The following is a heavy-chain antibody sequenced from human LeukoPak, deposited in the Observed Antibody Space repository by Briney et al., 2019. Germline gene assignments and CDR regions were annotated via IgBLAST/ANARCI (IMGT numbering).Heavy chain of an antibody. CDR3: ARGPDFWSDYYRVYFDS. D-gene: IGHD3-3*01. CDR2: ISSSTTYI. CDR1: GFIFSSYS. V-gene: IGHV3-21*01. J-gene: IGHJ4*02. Sequence: GSLRLSCAASGFIFSSYSMNWVRQAPGKGLEWVSSISSSTTYIFYADSVKGRFTISRDNAKNSLYLQMNSLRAEDTAVYFCARGPDFWSDYYRVYFDSWGQGTLVTVSS.